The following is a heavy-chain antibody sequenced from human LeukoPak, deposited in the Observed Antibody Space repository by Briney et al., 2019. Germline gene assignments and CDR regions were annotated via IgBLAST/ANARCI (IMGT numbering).Heavy chain of an antibody. J-gene: IGHJ4*02. CDR2: INHSGST. CDR1: GGSFSGYY. V-gene: IGHV4-34*01. CDR3: ARLDGYRIFDY. D-gene: IGHD5-24*01. Sequence: PSETLSLTCAVYGGSFSGYYWSWIRQPPGKGLEWIGEINHSGSTNYNPSLKSRVTISVDTSKNQFSLKLSSVTAADTAVYYCARLDGYRIFDYWGQGTLVTVSS.